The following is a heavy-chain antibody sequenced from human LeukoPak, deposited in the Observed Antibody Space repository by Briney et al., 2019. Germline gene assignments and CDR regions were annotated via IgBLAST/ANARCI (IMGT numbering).Heavy chain of an antibody. J-gene: IGHJ6*02. V-gene: IGHV3-30-3*01. Sequence: GGSLRLSCAGSGFNFSNYAMHWVRQAPGKGLEGVAVISHVGSDQYYADSLKGRFTISRDISKNTLFLQMNSLRAEDTAVYYCARSGHSSGWDNNRYFSSGMDVWGQGTTVTVSS. D-gene: IGHD6-19*01. CDR2: ISHVGSDQ. CDR3: ARSGHSSGWDNNRYFSSGMDV. CDR1: GFNFSNYA.